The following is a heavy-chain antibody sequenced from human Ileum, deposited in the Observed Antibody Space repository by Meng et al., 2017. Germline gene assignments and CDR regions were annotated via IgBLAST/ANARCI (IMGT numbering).Heavy chain of an antibody. CDR2: INHSGRT. CDR1: VGSCRGYD. J-gene: IGHJ4*02. D-gene: IGHD6-19*01. CDR3: ARSSSGGY. Sequence: QGSLMQGGAGLLKASETLSSPCAFCVGSCRGYDWRWIRQPPGKGLEWIGEINHSGRTNDNPSLKSRVTISVDTSKNQFSLKLSSVTAADTAVYYCARSSSGGYWGQGTLVTVSS. V-gene: IGHV4-34*01.